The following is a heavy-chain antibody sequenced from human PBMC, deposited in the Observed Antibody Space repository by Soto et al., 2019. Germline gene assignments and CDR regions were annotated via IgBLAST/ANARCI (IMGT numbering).Heavy chain of an antibody. CDR3: AKSRKLLPSYFQH. CDR1: GFTFDDYA. V-gene: IGHV3-9*01. J-gene: IGHJ1*01. D-gene: IGHD2-15*01. CDR2: ISWNSGSI. Sequence: ESGGGLVQPGRSLRLSCAASGFTFDDYAMHWVRQAPGKGLEWVSGISWNSGSIGYADSVKGRFTISRDNAKNSLYLQMNSLRAEDTALYYCAKSRKLLPSYFQHWGQGTLVTVSS.